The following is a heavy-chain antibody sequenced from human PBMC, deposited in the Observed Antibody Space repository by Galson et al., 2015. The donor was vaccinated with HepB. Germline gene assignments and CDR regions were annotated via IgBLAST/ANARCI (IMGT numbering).Heavy chain of an antibody. D-gene: IGHD6-13*01. Sequence: SLRLSCAASGFTFSSFWMSWVRQAPGKGLEWVANIKEDGSEKYYVDSVKGRFTISRDDAKSSLYLQMNSLRAEDTAVYYCARDVAAGIGGAWGQETLVTVSS. V-gene: IGHV3-7*03. CDR3: ARDVAAGIGGA. J-gene: IGHJ4*02. CDR2: IKEDGSEK. CDR1: GFTFSSFW.